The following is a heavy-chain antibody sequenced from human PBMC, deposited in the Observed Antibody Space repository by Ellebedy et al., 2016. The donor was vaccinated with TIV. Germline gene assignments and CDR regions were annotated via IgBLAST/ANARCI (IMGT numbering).Heavy chain of an antibody. Sequence: PGGSLRLSCSASGFTLSNYVMYWVRQAPGKGLEYVSAIGHGGDTYYTDSVKGRATISRDNSKNKLYLQMSSVRPEDTAVYYCVKRDGSSCPGDCGMDVWGQGTTVTVSS. J-gene: IGHJ6*02. CDR3: VKRDGSSCPGDCGMDV. V-gene: IGHV3-64D*06. D-gene: IGHD6-13*01. CDR1: GFTLSNYV. CDR2: IGHGGDT.